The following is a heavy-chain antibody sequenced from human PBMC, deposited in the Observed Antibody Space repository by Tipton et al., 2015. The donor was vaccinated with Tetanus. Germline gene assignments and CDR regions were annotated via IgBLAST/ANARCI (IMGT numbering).Heavy chain of an antibody. CDR3: ARFRPDYGDY. CDR1: GGSISSYY. CDR2: IYYSGST. V-gene: IGHV4-59*01. D-gene: IGHD2-2*01. J-gene: IGHJ4*02. Sequence: TLSLTCTVSGGSISSYYWSWIRQPPGKGLEWIGYIYYSGSTNYNPSLKSRVTISVDTSKNQFSLKLSSATAADTAVYYCARFRPDYGDYWGQGTLVTVSS.